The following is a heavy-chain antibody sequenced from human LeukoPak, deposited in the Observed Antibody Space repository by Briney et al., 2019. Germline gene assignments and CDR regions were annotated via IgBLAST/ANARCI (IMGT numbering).Heavy chain of an antibody. D-gene: IGHD3-22*01. CDR1: GFTFSNYW. CDR2: IKEDGSEK. CDR3: ARDPRGRWGSGYYPLYY. J-gene: IGHJ4*02. Sequence: PGGSLRLSCAASGFTFSNYWMSWVRQAPGKGLEWVANIKEDGSEKYYVDSVKGRFTLSRDNSKNTLYLQMNSLRAEDTAVYYCARDPRGRWGSGYYPLYYWGQGTLVTVSS. V-gene: IGHV3-7*01.